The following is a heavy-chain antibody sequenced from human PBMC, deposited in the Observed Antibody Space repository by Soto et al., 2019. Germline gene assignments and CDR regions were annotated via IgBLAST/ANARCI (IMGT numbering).Heavy chain of an antibody. CDR1: GGSFSGYY. CDR2: INHSGST. J-gene: IGHJ6*02. D-gene: IGHD3-3*01. Sequence: PSETLSLTSAVYGGSFSGYYWSWIRQPPGKGLEWIGEINHSGSTNYNPSLKSRVTISVDTSKNQFSLKLSSVTAADTAVYYCARARYDFWRGYYYYYGMDVWGQGTTVTVS. V-gene: IGHV4-34*01. CDR3: ARARYDFWRGYYYYYGMDV.